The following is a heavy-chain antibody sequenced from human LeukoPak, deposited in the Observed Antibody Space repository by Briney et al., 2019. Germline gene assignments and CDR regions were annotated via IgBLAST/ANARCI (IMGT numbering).Heavy chain of an antibody. J-gene: IGHJ4*02. CDR3: ATSLGPYGSGSYYLDY. CDR1: GGSFNRYS. CDR2: VNHGGST. V-gene: IGHV4-34*01. Sequence: SETLSLTRAVYGGSFNRYSWTWIRQSPGKGPAWIGEVNHGGSTNYSPSLKRRVTISVDKSKNQLSLKLSYVTAADTAVYYCATSLGPYGSGSYYLDYWGQGTLVTVSS. D-gene: IGHD3-10*01.